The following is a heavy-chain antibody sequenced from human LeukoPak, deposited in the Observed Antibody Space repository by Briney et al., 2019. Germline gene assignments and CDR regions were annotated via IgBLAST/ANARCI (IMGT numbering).Heavy chain of an antibody. J-gene: IGHJ4*02. V-gene: IGHV4-59*02. Sequence: PSETLSLTCTVSGVSVSSYYWSWIRQPPGKGLEWIGYIYYSGSTNYNPSLKSRVTISIDTSKNQFSLKLNSVTAADTAVYYCARWDSGSYFLDYWGQGTLVTVSS. CDR3: ARWDSGSYFLDY. CDR1: GVSVSSYY. D-gene: IGHD1-26*01. CDR2: IYYSGST.